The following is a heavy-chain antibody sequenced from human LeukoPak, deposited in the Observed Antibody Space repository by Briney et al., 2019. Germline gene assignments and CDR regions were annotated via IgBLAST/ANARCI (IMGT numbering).Heavy chain of an antibody. CDR2: ISGSGGST. CDR3: AKALGCSSGWYFDY. D-gene: IGHD6-19*01. CDR1: GFTFSSYA. V-gene: IGHV3-23*01. J-gene: IGHJ4*02. Sequence: GGSLRLSCAASGFTFSSYAMSWVHQAPGKGLEWVSAISGSGGSTYYADSVKGRFTISRDNSKNTLYLQMNSLRAEDTAVYYCAKALGCSSGWYFDYWGQGTLVTVSS.